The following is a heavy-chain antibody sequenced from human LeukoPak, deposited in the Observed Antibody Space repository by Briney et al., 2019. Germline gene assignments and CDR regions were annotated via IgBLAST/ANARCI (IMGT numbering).Heavy chain of an antibody. CDR2: IKSKTDGGTT. J-gene: IGHJ4*02. D-gene: IGHD6-19*01. CDR1: GFTFSNAW. Sequence: GGSLRLSCAASGFTFSNAWMNWVRQAPGKGLEWVGRIKSKTDGGTTGFAAPVKGRFTISRDDSQNTLYLQMNSLKTEDTAVYYCTTEGRVADTQNPFDYWGQGTLVTVSS. V-gene: IGHV3-15*07. CDR3: TTEGRVADTQNPFDY.